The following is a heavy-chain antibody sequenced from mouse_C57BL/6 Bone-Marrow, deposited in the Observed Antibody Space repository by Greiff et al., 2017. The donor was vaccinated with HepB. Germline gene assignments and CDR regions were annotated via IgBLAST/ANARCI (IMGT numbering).Heavy chain of an antibody. D-gene: IGHD2-4*01. V-gene: IGHV1-50*01. CDR2: IDPSDSYT. CDR3: ARTMIRAWFAY. CDR1: GYTFTSYW. J-gene: IGHJ3*01. Sequence: QVQLQQPGAELVKPGASVKLSCKASGYTFTSYWMQWVKQRPGQGLEWIGEIDPSDSYTNYNQKFKGKATLTVDTSSSTAYMQLSSLTSEDSAVYYCARTMIRAWFAYWGQGTLVTVSA.